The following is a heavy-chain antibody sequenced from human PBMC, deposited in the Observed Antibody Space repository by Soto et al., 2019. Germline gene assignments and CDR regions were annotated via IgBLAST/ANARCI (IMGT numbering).Heavy chain of an antibody. V-gene: IGHV1-69*13. CDR2: IIPIFGTA. J-gene: IGHJ6*02. CDR3: ARGSITMVRGVTYYYYGMDV. Sequence: GASVKVSCKASGGTFSSYAISWVRQAPGQGLEWMGGIIPIFGTANYAQKFQGRVTITADESTSTAYMELSSLRSEDTAVYYCARGSITMVRGVTYYYYGMDVWGQGTTVTVSS. D-gene: IGHD3-10*01. CDR1: GGTFSSYA.